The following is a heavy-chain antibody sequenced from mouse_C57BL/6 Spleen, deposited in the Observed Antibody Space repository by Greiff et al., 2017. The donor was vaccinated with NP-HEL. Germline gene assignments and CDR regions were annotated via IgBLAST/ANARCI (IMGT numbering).Heavy chain of an antibody. CDR2: ISSGSSTI. Sequence: EVQVVESGGGLVKPGGSLKLSCAASGFTFSDYGMHWVRQAPEKGLEWVAYISSGSSTIYYADTVKGRFTISRDNAKNTLFLQMTSLRSEDTAMYYCARLGSKDAMDYWGQGTSVTVSS. D-gene: IGHD1-1*01. CDR1: GFTFSDYG. CDR3: ARLGSKDAMDY. V-gene: IGHV5-17*01. J-gene: IGHJ4*01.